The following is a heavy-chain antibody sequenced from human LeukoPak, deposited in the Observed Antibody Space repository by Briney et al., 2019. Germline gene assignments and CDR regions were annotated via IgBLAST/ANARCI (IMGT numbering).Heavy chain of an antibody. CDR2: IYYRGST. D-gene: IGHD4-17*01. CDR1: GGSVSSGSYY. CDR3: ARDYGDYGNDY. V-gene: IGHV4-61*01. Sequence: SETLSLTCTVSGGSVSSGSYYWSWIRQPPGKGLEWIGYIYYRGSTSYNPSLKSRVTISVDTSKNQFSLKLSSVTAADTAIYYCARDYGDYGNDYWGQGILVTVSS. J-gene: IGHJ4*02.